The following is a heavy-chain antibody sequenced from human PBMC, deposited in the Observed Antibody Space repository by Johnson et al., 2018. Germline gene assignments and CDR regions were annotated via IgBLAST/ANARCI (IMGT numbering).Heavy chain of an antibody. CDR3: AKAVIASAALDVLEI. D-gene: IGHD6-13*01. Sequence: VQLVQSGGGLVQPGRSLRLSCAASGFTFDDYAMHWVRQAPGKGLEWVAGISGSGGSTYYADSVKGRFTISRDNSKNTLYLQMNSLWAEDTAVYYCAKAVIASAALDVLEIWGPGPMVTVSP. CDR1: GFTFDDYA. V-gene: IGHV3-23*04. J-gene: IGHJ3*02. CDR2: ISGSGGST.